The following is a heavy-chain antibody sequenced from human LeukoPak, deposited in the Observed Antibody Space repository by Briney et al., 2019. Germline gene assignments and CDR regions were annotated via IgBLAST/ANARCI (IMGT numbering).Heavy chain of an antibody. CDR2: ISYDGSNK. D-gene: IGHD5-18*01. J-gene: IGHJ4*02. V-gene: IGHV3-30-3*01. Sequence: PRRSPRLYFEDYGFTFSSCAMHWVRQAPGKGLEWVAVISYDGSNKYYADSVKGRFTISRDNSKNTLYLQMNSLRAEDTAVYYCARARGRGYSYGTHFDYWGQGTLVTVSS. CDR3: ARARGRGYSYGTHFDY. CDR1: GFTFSSCA.